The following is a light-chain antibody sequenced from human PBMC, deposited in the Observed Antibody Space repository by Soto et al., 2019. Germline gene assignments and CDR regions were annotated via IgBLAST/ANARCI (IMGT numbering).Light chain of an antibody. CDR3: AAWDDSLSGVV. J-gene: IGLJ2*01. CDR2: RNN. CDR1: SSNIGSNY. V-gene: IGLV1-47*01. Sequence: QSVLTQPPSASGTPGQRVTISCSGSSSNIGSNYVYWYQQLPGTAPKLLIYRNNQWPSGVPDRFSGSKSGTSASLAISGLRSEDEADYYCAAWDDSLSGVVFGGGTKFTVL.